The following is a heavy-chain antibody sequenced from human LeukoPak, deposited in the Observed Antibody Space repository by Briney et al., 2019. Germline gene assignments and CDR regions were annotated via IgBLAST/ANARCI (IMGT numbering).Heavy chain of an antibody. CDR2: ISYDGSNK. J-gene: IGHJ4*02. D-gene: IGHD3-3*01. CDR1: GFTFSSYA. Sequence: GGSLRLSCAASGFTFSSYAMPWVRQAPGKGLEWVAVISYDGSNKYYADSVKGRFTISRDNSKNTLYLQMNSLRAEDTAVYYCARAYDFWSGYGDYWGQGTLVTVSS. CDR3: ARAYDFWSGYGDY. V-gene: IGHV3-30-3*01.